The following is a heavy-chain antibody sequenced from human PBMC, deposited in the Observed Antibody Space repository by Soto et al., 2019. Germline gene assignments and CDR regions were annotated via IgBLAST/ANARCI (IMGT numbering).Heavy chain of an antibody. D-gene: IGHD1-26*01. V-gene: IGHV3-74*01. Sequence: PGGSLRLSCAASGFTFSSYWMHWVRQAPGKGLVWVSRINSDGSSTSYADSVKGRFTISRDNAKNALYLQMNSLRAEDTAVYYCARGGRRSGSYLWGQGTLVTVSS. CDR1: GFTFSSYW. CDR3: ARGGRRSGSYL. CDR2: INSDGSST. J-gene: IGHJ4*02.